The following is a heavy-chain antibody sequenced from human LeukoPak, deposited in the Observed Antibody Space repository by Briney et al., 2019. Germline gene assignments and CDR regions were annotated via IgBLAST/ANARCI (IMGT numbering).Heavy chain of an antibody. CDR3: VRDLDF. CDR2: LKPDGRDK. V-gene: IGHV3-7*05. Sequence: GGSLRLSCAAPGFTFSSYWMDWVRQAPGKGLEWVANLKPDGRDKYCTDSVKGRFTISRDNAKGSLYLQMNSLRAEDTAVYYCVRDLDFWGQGTLVTVSS. CDR1: GFTFSSYW. J-gene: IGHJ4*02.